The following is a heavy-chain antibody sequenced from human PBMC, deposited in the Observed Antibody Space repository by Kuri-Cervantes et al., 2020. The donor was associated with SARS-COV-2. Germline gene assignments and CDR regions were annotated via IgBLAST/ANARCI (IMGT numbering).Heavy chain of an antibody. CDR1: GYTFTSYA. CDR2: ISTYDGNT. Sequence: ASVKVSCKASGYTFTSYAMNWVRQAPGQGLEWMGWISTYDGNTKYAQIVQGRVTMTTDTSTSTVYMELRSLGSDDTAVYYCARDVGNWFDPWGQGTLVTVSS. CDR3: ARDVGNWFDP. D-gene: IGHD2-15*01. J-gene: IGHJ5*02. V-gene: IGHV1-18*01.